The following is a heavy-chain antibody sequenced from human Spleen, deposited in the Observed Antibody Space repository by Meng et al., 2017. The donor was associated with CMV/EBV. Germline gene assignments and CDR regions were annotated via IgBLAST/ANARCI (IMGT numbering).Heavy chain of an antibody. CDR3: ARDQGSLQY. CDR1: GDSISGYY. J-gene: IGHJ1*01. CDR2: IYYRGSA. V-gene: IGHV4-59*01. Sequence: SETLSLTCTVSGDSISGYYWTWIRQPPGKGLEWIGYIYYRGSANYNPSLKSRVTISVDTSKNQFSLKLSSVTAADTAVYYCARDQGSLQYWGRGTLVTVSS.